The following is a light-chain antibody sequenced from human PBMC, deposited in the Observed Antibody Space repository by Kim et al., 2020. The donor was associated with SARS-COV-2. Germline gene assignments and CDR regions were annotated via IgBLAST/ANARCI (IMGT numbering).Light chain of an antibody. CDR2: DAT. CDR3: QQSNDWPPLT. Sequence: SPGDRAPLSCRASQTINNKLVWYQQKPGQAPRLLIYDATTRATGVPARFIGSGSETDFTLTISSLQSEDFAVYYCQQSNDWPPLTFGQGTKVDIK. CDR1: QTINNK. V-gene: IGKV3-15*01. J-gene: IGKJ1*01.